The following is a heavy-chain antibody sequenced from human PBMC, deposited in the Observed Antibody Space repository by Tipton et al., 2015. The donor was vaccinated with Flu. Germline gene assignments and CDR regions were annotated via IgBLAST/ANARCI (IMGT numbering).Heavy chain of an antibody. Sequence: TLSLTCTVSGGSISGYYWSWIRQPAGKGLEWIGRIYVSGSTKYNPSLKSRVTLSADTSKNQFSLKLDSVTAADTAMYYCTRDWTFPTGNWFDPWGQGTLVTVSS. CDR2: IYVSGST. J-gene: IGHJ5*02. D-gene: IGHD3/OR15-3a*01. CDR3: TRDWTFPTGNWFDP. CDR1: GGSISGYY. V-gene: IGHV4-4*07.